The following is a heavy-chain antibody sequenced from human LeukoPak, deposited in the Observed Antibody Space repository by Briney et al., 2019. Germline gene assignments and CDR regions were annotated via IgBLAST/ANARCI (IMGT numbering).Heavy chain of an antibody. Sequence: GGSLRLSCAASGFTFSSYAMSWVRQAPGKGLEWVSTISGSGSSTHYADSVKGRLTVSRDNSKNTLYLQMNGLRAEDTAVYYCARVAWPDAFDIWGQGTRVTVS. CDR2: ISGSGSST. CDR1: GFTFSSYA. J-gene: IGHJ3*02. CDR3: ARVAWPDAFDI. D-gene: IGHD5-24*01. V-gene: IGHV3-23*01.